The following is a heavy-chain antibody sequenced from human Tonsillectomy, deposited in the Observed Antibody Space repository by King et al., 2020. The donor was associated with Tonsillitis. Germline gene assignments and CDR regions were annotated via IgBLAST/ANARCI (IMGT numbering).Heavy chain of an antibody. V-gene: IGHV6-1*01. Sequence: VQLQQSGPGLVKPSQTLSLTCAISGDSVSSNSAAWNWIRRSPSRGLEWLGRTYYRSKWYNDYAVSVKSRITINPDTSKNQFSLQLNSVTPEDTAVYYCARFKLGYCSSTSCSHAFDIWGQGTMVTVSS. CDR2: TYYRSKWYN. D-gene: IGHD2-2*01. CDR1: GDSVSSNSAA. J-gene: IGHJ3*02. CDR3: ARFKLGYCSSTSCSHAFDI.